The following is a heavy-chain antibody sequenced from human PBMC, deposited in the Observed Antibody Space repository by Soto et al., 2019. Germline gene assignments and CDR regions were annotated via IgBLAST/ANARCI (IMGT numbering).Heavy chain of an antibody. CDR3: ARQGCSSTSCPLDYYYYYMDV. J-gene: IGHJ6*03. CDR2: IYYSGST. V-gene: IGHV4-39*01. D-gene: IGHD2-2*01. Sequence: PSETLSLTCTVSGGSISSSSYYWGWIRQPPGKGLEWIGSIYYSGSTYYNPSLKSRVTISVDTSKNQFSLKLSSVTAAETAVYYFARQGCSSTSCPLDYYYYYMDVWGKGTTVTVSS. CDR1: GGSISSSSYY.